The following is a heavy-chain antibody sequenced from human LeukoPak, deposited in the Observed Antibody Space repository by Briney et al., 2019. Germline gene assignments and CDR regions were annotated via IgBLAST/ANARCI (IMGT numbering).Heavy chain of an antibody. CDR1: GFTFSSYG. CDR3: ARDDPRDGYRLDY. V-gene: IGHV3-33*01. J-gene: IGHJ4*02. D-gene: IGHD5-12*01. Sequence: GGSLRLSCAGSGFTFSSYGMHWVRQAPGKGLEWVAVIWYDGSNKYYADSVKGRFTISRDNSKNTLYLQMNSLRAEDTAVYYSARDDPRDGYRLDYWGQGTLVTVSS. CDR2: IWYDGSNK.